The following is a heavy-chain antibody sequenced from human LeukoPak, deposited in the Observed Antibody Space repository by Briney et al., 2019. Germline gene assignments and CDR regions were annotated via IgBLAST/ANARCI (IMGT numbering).Heavy chain of an antibody. J-gene: IGHJ4*02. CDR3: ARGLSGFDF. CDR1: GFTVSTNY. Sequence: KLWGSLRLSCAASGFTVSTNYMSWVRLAPGKGLEWVSYISSSGSTIYYADSVKGRFTISRDNAKNSLYLQMNSLRAEDTAVYYCARGLSGFDFWGQGTLVTVSS. D-gene: IGHD1-26*01. CDR2: ISSSGSTI. V-gene: IGHV3-11*04.